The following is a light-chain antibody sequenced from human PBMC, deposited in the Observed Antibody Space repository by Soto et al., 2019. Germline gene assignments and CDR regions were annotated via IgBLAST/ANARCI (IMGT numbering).Light chain of an antibody. J-gene: IGLJ1*01. Sequence: QSVLTQPPSASGSPGQSVTISCTGTSSDVGGYNYVSWYQQHPGKAPKLMIYEVSKRPSGVPDRFSGSKSGNTASLTVSGLQAEFEAVFHRPPNAAIYTYAVFGTGP. CDR1: SSDVGGYNY. V-gene: IGLV2-8*01. CDR2: EVS. CDR3: PPNAAIYTYAV.